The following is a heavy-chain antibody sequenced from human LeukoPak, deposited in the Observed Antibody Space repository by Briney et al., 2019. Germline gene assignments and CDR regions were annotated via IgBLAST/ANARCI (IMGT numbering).Heavy chain of an antibody. V-gene: IGHV4-34*01. CDR1: GGSFSGYY. CDR3: ARVKQDAFGI. J-gene: IGHJ3*02. Sequence: SETLSLTCAVYGGSFSGYYWSWIRQPPGKGLEWIGEINHSGSTNYNPSLKSRVTISVDTSKNQFSLKLSSVTAADTAVYYCARVKQDAFGIWGQGTMVTVSS. CDR2: INHSGST.